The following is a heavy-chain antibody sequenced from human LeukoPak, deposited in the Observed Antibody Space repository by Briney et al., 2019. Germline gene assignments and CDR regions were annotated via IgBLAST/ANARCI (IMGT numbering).Heavy chain of an antibody. CDR1: GFTFSSYA. Sequence: PGASLRLSCAASGFTFSSYAMSRVRQDPGKGLEWVSAISGSGGSTYYADSVKGRFTISRDNSKNTLYLQMNSLRAEDTAVYYCALSVVSTIYYYYYGMDVWGQGTTVTVSS. CDR3: ALSVVSTIYYYYYGMDV. J-gene: IGHJ6*02. CDR2: ISGSGGST. D-gene: IGHD4-23*01. V-gene: IGHV3-23*01.